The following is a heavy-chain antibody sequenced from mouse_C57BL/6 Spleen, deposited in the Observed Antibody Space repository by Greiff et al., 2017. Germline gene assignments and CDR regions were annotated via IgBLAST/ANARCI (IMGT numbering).Heavy chain of an antibody. CDR3: ARCSDDDGDWYFDV. V-gene: IGHV1-82*01. D-gene: IGHD2-4*01. J-gene: IGHJ1*03. CDR2: IYPGDGDT. Sequence: LQESGPELVKPGASVKISCKASGYAFSSSWMNWVKQRPGKGLEWIGRIYPGDGDTNYNGKFKGKATLTADKSSSTAYMQLSSLTSEDSAVYFCARCSDDDGDWYFDVWGTGTTVTVSS. CDR1: GYAFSSSW.